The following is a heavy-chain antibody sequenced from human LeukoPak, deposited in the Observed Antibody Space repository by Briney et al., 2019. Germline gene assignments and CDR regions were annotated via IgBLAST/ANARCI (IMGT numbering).Heavy chain of an antibody. D-gene: IGHD3-3*01. CDR1: GGSISSSSYY. J-gene: IGHJ4*02. Sequence: SETLSLTCTVSGGSISSSSYYWGWIRQPPGKGLEWIGSIYYSGSTYYNPSLKSRVTISVDTSKNQFSLKLSSVTAADTAVYYCAYDFWSGSFDYWGQGTPVTVSS. CDR2: IYYSGST. V-gene: IGHV4-39*01. CDR3: AYDFWSGSFDY.